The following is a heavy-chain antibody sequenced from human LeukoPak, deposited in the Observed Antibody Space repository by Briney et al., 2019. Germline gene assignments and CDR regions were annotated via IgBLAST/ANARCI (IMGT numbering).Heavy chain of an antibody. CDR3: ARDKGEFGEYGDYYYYYMDV. CDR1: GGSISSSSYY. V-gene: IGHV4-39*06. J-gene: IGHJ6*03. CDR2: IYYIGST. Sequence: SETLSLTCTVSGGSISSSSYYWGWIRQPPGKGLEWIGNIYYIGSTYYNPSLKSRVTISVDTSKSHFTLKLSSVTAADTAVYYCARDKGEFGEYGDYYYYYMDVWGKGTTVTISS. D-gene: IGHD3-10*01.